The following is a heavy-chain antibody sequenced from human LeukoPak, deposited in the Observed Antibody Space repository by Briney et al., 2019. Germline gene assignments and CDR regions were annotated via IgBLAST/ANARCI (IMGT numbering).Heavy chain of an antibody. CDR1: GFTVSSNY. Sequence: TGGSLRLSCAASGFTVSSNYMSWVRQAPGKGLEWVSVIYSGGSTDYADSVKGRFTISRDNSKNTLYLQMNSLRAEDTATYYCAKALNYWYFDLWGRGKLVTVSS. J-gene: IGHJ2*01. V-gene: IGHV3-53*01. CDR3: AKALNYWYFDL. CDR2: IYSGGST.